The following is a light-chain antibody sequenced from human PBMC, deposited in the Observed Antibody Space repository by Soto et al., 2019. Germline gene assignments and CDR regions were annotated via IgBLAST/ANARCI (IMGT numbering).Light chain of an antibody. CDR1: QSVSSY. V-gene: IGKV3-11*01. CDR2: DAS. Sequence: EIVLTQSPATLSLSPGERATLSCRASQSVSSYLAWYQQKPGQAPRLLIYDASNSATGIPARFSVSGSGTDFTLTISSLEPEDFAVYYCQQRSNWTPLTFGGWTKMEIK. J-gene: IGKJ4*01. CDR3: QQRSNWTPLT.